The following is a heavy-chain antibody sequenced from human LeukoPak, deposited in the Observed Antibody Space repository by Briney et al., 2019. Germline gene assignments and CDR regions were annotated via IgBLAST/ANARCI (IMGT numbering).Heavy chain of an antibody. CDR1: GLSFSSYW. J-gene: IGHJ4*02. V-gene: IGHV3-7*05. CDR3: ARDIGRGWLDY. D-gene: IGHD2-15*01. CDR2: INPDGSQK. Sequence: GGSLRLSCGASGLSFSSYWMSWVRQAPGKGLEWVGNINPDGSQKDYLDDVKGRFTISRDNARNSLFLQMSGLRADDTAVYYCARDIGRGWLDYWGQGTLVTVSS.